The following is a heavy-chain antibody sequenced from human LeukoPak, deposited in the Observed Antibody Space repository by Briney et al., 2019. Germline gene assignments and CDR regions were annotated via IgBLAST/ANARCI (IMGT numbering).Heavy chain of an antibody. V-gene: IGHV3-7*01. Sequence: GGSLSLSCAASGFTFSNYWMSWVRQAPGKGLEWVANIKEDGSEKYYVDSVKGRFTISRDNARNSLYPQMNSLRAEDTAVYYCASGRQLGYWGQGTLVTVSS. CDR3: ASGRQLGY. CDR1: GFTFSNYW. CDR2: IKEDGSEK. J-gene: IGHJ4*02. D-gene: IGHD6-13*01.